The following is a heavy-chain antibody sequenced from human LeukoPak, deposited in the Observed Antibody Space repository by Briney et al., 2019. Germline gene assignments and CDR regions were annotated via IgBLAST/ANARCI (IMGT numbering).Heavy chain of an antibody. D-gene: IGHD1-26*01. V-gene: IGHV3-48*03. Sequence: HPGGSLRLSCAASGFTFSSYEMNWVRQAPGKGLEWVSYISSSGSTIYYADSVKGRFTISRDNAKNSLYLQMNSLRAEDTAVYYCARDHGGGYYGPFAFDIWGQGTMVTVSS. CDR1: GFTFSSYE. CDR2: ISSSGSTI. CDR3: ARDHGGGYYGPFAFDI. J-gene: IGHJ3*02.